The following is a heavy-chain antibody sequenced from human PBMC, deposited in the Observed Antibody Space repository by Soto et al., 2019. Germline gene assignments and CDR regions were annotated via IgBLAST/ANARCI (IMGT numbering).Heavy chain of an antibody. Sequence: GGSLRLSCAASGFTFSSYAMSWVRQAPGKGLEWVSAISGSGGSTYYADSVKGRFTISRDNSKNTLYLQMNSLRAEDTAVYYCAKDMLEYSSGWEFDYWGQGTLVTVSS. J-gene: IGHJ4*02. CDR2: ISGSGGST. CDR3: AKDMLEYSSGWEFDY. D-gene: IGHD6-19*01. V-gene: IGHV3-23*01. CDR1: GFTFSSYA.